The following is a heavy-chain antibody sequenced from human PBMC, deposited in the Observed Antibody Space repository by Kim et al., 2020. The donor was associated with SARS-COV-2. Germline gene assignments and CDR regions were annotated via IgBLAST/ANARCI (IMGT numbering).Heavy chain of an antibody. V-gene: IGHV3-30*03. CDR3: ARDRGDGYNSIDY. J-gene: IGHJ4*02. Sequence: GGSLRLSCGGSGFTFSNCGMHWVRQAPGKGLESVGVISKDGSEKFYADSAKGRFTISRDNSKNTLYVEMNSLRGEDTAVYYCARDRGDGYNSIDYWGQGTLVIVSS. CDR1: GFTFSNCG. CDR2: ISKDGSEK. D-gene: IGHD2-21*02.